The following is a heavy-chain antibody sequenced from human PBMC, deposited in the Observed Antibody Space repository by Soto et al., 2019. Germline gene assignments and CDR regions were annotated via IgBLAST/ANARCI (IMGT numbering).Heavy chain of an antibody. J-gene: IGHJ3*02. Sequence: DVQLLESGGGLVQSGGSLRLSCAASGFTFDTYAMSWFRQAPGKGLEWVSAVSGDGGATFYADSVEGRFTISRDNSKSTLFLQMYNLRVEDTAIYYCARDGTGVSFDIWGQGTMVTVSS. V-gene: IGHV3-23*01. CDR1: GFTFDTYA. D-gene: IGHD1-26*01. CDR2: VSGDGGAT. CDR3: ARDGTGVSFDI.